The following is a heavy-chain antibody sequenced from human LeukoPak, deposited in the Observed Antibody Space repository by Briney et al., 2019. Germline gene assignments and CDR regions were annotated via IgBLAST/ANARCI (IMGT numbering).Heavy chain of an antibody. Sequence: ASVKVSCKASGGTFSSYAISWVRQAPGQGLEWMGGIIPIFATANHAEKFQGRVTITADQSTSTAYMELSSLRSEDTAVYYCVRDSLSKTNTPPGNTFDIWRQGKMVTVSS. CDR3: VRDSLSKTNTPPGNTFDI. CDR1: GGTFSSYA. D-gene: IGHD1-7*01. V-gene: IGHV1-69*13. J-gene: IGHJ3*02. CDR2: IIPIFATA.